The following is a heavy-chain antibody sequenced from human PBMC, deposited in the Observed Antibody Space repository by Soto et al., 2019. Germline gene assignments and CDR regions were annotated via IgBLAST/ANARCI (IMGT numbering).Heavy chain of an antibody. D-gene: IGHD6-13*01. CDR1: GGSISTGGYY. CDR2: IYYSGST. CDR3: ARVGIATAATDY. V-gene: IGHV4-31*03. J-gene: IGHJ4*02. Sequence: QVQLQESGPGLVKPSQTLSLTCTVSGGSISTGGYYWSWIRQHPGKGLEWIGYIYYSGSTDYNPSLKSRVTISEDTSKTQFSLKLSSVTAADTAVYYCARVGIATAATDYWGQGTLVTVSS.